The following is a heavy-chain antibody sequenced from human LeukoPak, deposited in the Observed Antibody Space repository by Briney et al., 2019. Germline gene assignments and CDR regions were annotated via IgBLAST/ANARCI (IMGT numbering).Heavy chain of an antibody. CDR3: AKHGGGNDWPFWQ. CDR1: GFYLSDKW. CDR2: IWPGGSQT. Sequence: GESLQISCKASGFYLSDKWIGWVRQMTGKGLESMGVIWPGGSQTMYSSSFQGQVTMSADKSINTAYLHWDSLKASDTAIYYCAKHGGGNDWPFWQWGQGTLVTVSS. J-gene: IGHJ1*01. V-gene: IGHV5-51*01. D-gene: IGHD5-12*01.